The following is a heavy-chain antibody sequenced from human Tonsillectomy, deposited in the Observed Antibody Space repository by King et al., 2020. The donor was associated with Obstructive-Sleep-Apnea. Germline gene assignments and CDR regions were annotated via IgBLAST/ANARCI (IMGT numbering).Heavy chain of an antibody. J-gene: IGHJ6*02. V-gene: IGHV3-30*19. CDR3: ARDGPPMTAPQAPYYFFYGMDV. Sequence: VQLVESGGGAVQPGRSLRLSCAASRFTFSSYGMHWVRQAPGKGLEWVALISYDGSHTYYADSMEGRFTISRDNSRSTLYLQMNSLTPEDTAVYFCARDGPPMTAPQAPYYFFYGMDVWGQGTTVTVS. D-gene: IGHD2-21*02. CDR1: RFTFSSYG. CDR2: ISYDGSHT.